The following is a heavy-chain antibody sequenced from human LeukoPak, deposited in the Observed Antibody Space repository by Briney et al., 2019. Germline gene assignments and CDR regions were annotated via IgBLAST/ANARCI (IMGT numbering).Heavy chain of an antibody. CDR1: GYTFTSYG. CDR3: ARGIECSGGSCLHFDY. CDR2: ISAYNGNT. Sequence: PGGSVKVSCKASGYTFTSYGISWVRQAPGQGLEWMGWISAYNGNTNYAQRLQGRVTMTTDTSTSTAYMELRSLRSDDTAVYYCARGIECSGGSCLHFDYWGQGTLVTVSS. J-gene: IGHJ4*02. V-gene: IGHV1-18*01. D-gene: IGHD2-15*01.